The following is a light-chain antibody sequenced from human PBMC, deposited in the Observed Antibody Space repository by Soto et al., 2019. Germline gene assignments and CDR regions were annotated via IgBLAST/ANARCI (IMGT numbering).Light chain of an antibody. V-gene: IGLV1-47*01. CDR2: RNN. J-gene: IGLJ2*01. CDR1: SSNIGSNY. CDR3: AAWDDSLSGVV. Sequence: SVLTQPPSASGTPGQRVTISCSGSSSNIGSNYVYWYQQLPGTAPKLLIYRNNQRPSGVPDRFSGSKSGTSASLDISGLRSEDEADYYCAAWDDSLSGVVFGGGTKLTVL.